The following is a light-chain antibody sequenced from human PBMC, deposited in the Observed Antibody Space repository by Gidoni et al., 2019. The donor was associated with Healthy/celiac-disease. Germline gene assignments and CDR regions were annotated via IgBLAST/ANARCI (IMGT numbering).Light chain of an antibody. V-gene: IGKV3-15*01. J-gene: IGKJ4*01. Sequence: ELVMTQSPATLSVSPGERATLSCMASQSVSSNVAWYQQKPGQAPRLLIYGASTRATGIPARFSGSGSGTEFTLTISSLQAEDFAVYYCQQYNNWPLTFGGGTKVEIK. CDR1: QSVSSN. CDR3: QQYNNWPLT. CDR2: GAS.